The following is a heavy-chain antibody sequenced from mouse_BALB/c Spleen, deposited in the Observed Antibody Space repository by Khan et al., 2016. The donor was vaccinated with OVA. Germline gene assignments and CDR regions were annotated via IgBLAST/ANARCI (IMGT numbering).Heavy chain of an antibody. V-gene: IGHV3-2*02. D-gene: IGHD1-1*01. CDR3: ARTGRIEY. Sequence: VQLQQSGPGLVKPSQSLSLTCTVTGYSITSGYGWNWIRQFPGNKLEWMGFISYSGSTNYNPSLKSRISITRDTSKNQFFLQLNSVTTEDDATYIWARTGRIEYWGQGTTLTVSS. J-gene: IGHJ2*01. CDR1: GYSITSGYG. CDR2: ISYSGST.